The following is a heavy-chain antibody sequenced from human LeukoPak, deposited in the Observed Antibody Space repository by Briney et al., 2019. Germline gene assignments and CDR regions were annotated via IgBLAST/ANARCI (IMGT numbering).Heavy chain of an antibody. J-gene: IGHJ3*02. CDR2: IYSSGST. CDR3: ARDTRAYGDFGAFDI. V-gene: IGHV4-59*01. D-gene: IGHD4-17*01. Sequence: SETLSLTCAVSGGSIRNYYWSWIRQPPGRGLEWIGYIYSSGSTSYNPSLKSRVTISVDTSKNQFSLKVTSVTAADTAVYYCARDTRAYGDFGAFDIWGQGTMVTVSS. CDR1: GGSIRNYY.